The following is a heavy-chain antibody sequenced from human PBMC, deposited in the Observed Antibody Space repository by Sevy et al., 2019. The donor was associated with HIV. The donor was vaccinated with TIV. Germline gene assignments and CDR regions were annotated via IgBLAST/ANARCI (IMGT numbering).Heavy chain of an antibody. D-gene: IGHD1-1*01. CDR2: IYFTGNT. CDR3: ARDSTTRPRVLDY. Sequence: SETLSLTYSVSGGSISSYFWTWDRQSPGKGLEWIGNIYFTGNTDYSPSLKSRVTLSLDTSKSQFSLTLKSVTAADTAIYFCARDSTTRPRVLDYWGQGTLVTVSS. J-gene: IGHJ4*02. CDR1: GGSISSYF. V-gene: IGHV4-59*01.